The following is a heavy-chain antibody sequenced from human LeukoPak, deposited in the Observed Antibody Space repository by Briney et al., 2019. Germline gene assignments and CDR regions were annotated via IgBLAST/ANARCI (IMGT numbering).Heavy chain of an antibody. CDR2: INAGNGNT. Sequence: VASVKVSCKASGYTFTSYAMHWVRQAPGQRLEWMGWINAGNGNTKYSQKFQGRVTITRDTSASTAYMELSSLRSEDTAVYYCARDGSGSYAPYYYYGMDVWGQGTTVTVSS. J-gene: IGHJ6*02. D-gene: IGHD1-26*01. CDR3: ARDGSGSYAPYYYYGMDV. CDR1: GYTFTSYA. V-gene: IGHV1-3*01.